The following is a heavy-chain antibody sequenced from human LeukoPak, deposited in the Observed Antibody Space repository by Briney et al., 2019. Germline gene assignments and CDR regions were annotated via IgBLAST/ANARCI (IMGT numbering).Heavy chain of an antibody. Sequence: ASVKVSCKASGYTFTSYGINWVRQAPGQGLEWMGWISAYNGNTNYARKFQGRVTMTADTSTSTAYMELRSLRSDDTAVYYCARDLGYCSSTSCYKAFDIWGQGTMVTVSS. D-gene: IGHD2-2*02. V-gene: IGHV1-18*01. J-gene: IGHJ3*02. CDR3: ARDLGYCSSTSCYKAFDI. CDR1: GYTFTSYG. CDR2: ISAYNGNT.